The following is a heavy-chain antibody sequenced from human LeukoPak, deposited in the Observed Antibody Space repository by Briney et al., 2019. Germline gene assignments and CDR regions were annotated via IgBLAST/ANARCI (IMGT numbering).Heavy chain of an antibody. J-gene: IGHJ5*01. V-gene: IGHV4-31*03. Sequence: SETLSLTCTVSGGSISSGGYYWSWIRQHPGKGLEWFGYIYYSGSTYYNPSLKSRVTISVDTSKNQFSLKLSSVTAADTAAYYCARGPRVAGHLWFDSWGQGTLVTVSS. CDR3: ARGPRVAGHLWFDS. D-gene: IGHD6-19*01. CDR2: IYYSGST. CDR1: GGSISSGGYY.